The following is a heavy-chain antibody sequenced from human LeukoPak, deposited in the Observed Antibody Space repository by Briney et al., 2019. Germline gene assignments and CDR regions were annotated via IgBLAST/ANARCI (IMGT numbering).Heavy chain of an antibody. D-gene: IGHD2-21*01. CDR1: GFTFSSYW. Sequence: GGSLRLSCVASGFTFSSYWMSWVRQAPGKGLEWVANINKDGSEKHYVDSVKGRFTISRDNAKNSVYLQMNSLRAEDTAVFYCARSLWPEDYWGQGTLVTVSS. CDR2: INKDGSEK. J-gene: IGHJ4*02. V-gene: IGHV3-7*02. CDR3: ARSLWPEDY.